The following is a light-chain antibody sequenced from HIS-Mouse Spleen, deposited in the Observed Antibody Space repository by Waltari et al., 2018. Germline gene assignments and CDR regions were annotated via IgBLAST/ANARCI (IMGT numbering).Light chain of an antibody. CDR1: SSDAGGYNS. CDR3: SSYTSSSTPYV. CDR2: EVS. J-gene: IGLJ1*01. Sequence: QSALTQPASVSGSPGQSITISCTGTSSDAGGYNSVSCYQQHPGKAPKLMIYEVSNRPSGVSNRFSGSKSGNTASLTISGLQAEDEADYYCSSYTSSSTPYVFGTGTKVTVL. V-gene: IGLV2-14*01.